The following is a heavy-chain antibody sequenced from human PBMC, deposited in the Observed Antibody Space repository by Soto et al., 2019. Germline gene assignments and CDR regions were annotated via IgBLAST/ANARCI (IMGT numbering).Heavy chain of an antibody. Sequence: SETLSLTCTVSGGSISSSSYYWGWIRQPPGKGLEWIGSIYYSGSTYYNPSLKSRVTISVDTSKNQFSLKLSSVTAADTAAYYCARQPGLDYDILTGYYMGYYFDYWGQGTLVTVSS. D-gene: IGHD3-9*01. CDR1: GGSISSSSYY. V-gene: IGHV4-39*01. CDR3: ARQPGLDYDILTGYYMGYYFDY. J-gene: IGHJ4*02. CDR2: IYYSGST.